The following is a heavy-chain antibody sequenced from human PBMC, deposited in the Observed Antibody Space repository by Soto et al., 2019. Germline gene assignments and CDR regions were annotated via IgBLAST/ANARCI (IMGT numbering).Heavy chain of an antibody. V-gene: IGHV3-30*18. CDR2: TSSDGSIK. D-gene: IGHD3-16*01. J-gene: IGHJ4*02. CDR3: VKKLSGPVMSCTDF. Sequence: GGSLRLSCAASGFAFSTFGMHWVRQAPGKGLEWVAATSSDGSIKTYADSAKGRFTISRDNSKNTLYLQMDSLRVEDTALYYCVKKLSGPVMSCTDFWCQGPQVTGSS. CDR1: GFAFSTFG.